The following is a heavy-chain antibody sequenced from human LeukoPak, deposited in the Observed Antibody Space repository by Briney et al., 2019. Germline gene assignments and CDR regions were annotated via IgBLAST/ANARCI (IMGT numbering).Heavy chain of an antibody. V-gene: IGHV4-4*07. CDR2: IYTSGST. D-gene: IGHD3-10*01. CDR1: GGSISSYY. Sequence: PSETLSLTCTVSGGSISSYYWSWIRQPAGKGLEWIGRIYTSGSTNYNPSLNSRVTMSVDTSKNQLQFSLKLNSVTAADTAVYYCARCPVVRGDNCFDPWGQGTLVTVSA. J-gene: IGHJ5*02. CDR3: ARCPVVRGDNCFDP.